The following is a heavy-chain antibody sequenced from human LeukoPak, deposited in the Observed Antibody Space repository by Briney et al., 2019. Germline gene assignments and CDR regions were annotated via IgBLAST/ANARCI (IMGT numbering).Heavy chain of an antibody. CDR2: IWYDGSNK. J-gene: IGHJ4*02. Sequence: PGRSLRLSCAASGFSFSTYGMHWVRQAPGKGLEWVAFIWYDGSNKYYADSVKGRFTISRDDLRNTLYLQMNSLRAEDTAVYYCARDVSGDYFDFWGQGTLVTVSP. V-gene: IGHV3-33*01. D-gene: IGHD3-3*02. CDR1: GFSFSTYG. CDR3: ARDVSGDYFDF.